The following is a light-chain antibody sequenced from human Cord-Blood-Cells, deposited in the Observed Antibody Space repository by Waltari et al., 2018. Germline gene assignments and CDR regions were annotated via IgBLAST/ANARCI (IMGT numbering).Light chain of an antibody. Sequence: EIVITQSPATLSVCPGERATLSCRASPSVSSNLAWYQQKPGQAPRLLIYGASTRATGIPARFSGSGSGTEFTLTISSLQSEDFAVYYCQQYNNWPPTFGQGTKVEIK. V-gene: IGKV3-15*01. J-gene: IGKJ1*01. CDR2: GAS. CDR3: QQYNNWPPT. CDR1: PSVSSN.